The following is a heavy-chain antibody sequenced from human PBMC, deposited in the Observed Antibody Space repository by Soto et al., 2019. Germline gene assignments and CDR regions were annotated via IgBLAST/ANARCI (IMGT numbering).Heavy chain of an antibody. J-gene: IGHJ4*02. Sequence: EVPLVESGGGLVQPGGSLRLSCSASGFTFSSNGMHWVRQAPGKGLDYVSAVPSHGGSTFYADSVKGRFTISRDNSKNTLYLQMSSLRVEDTAVYYCVKGWYNFDYWGQGTLVTVSS. V-gene: IGHV3-64D*06. CDR3: VKGWYNFDY. CDR2: VPSHGGST. D-gene: IGHD2-15*01. CDR1: GFTFSSNG.